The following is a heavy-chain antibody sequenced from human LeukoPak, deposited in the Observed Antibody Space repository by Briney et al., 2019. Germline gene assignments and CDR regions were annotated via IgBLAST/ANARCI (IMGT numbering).Heavy chain of an antibody. CDR1: GYSFTSYW. CDR2: FDPSDSYT. D-gene: IGHD2-2*01. Sequence: LGESLKISCKGSGYSFTSYWISWVRQMPGKGLEWMGRFDPSDSYTNYSTSFQGHVTISADKSISTAYLQWSSLKASDTAMYYCARGDVVGVDPWCQGTLVTVSS. CDR3: ARGDVVGVDP. V-gene: IGHV5-10-1*01. J-gene: IGHJ5*02.